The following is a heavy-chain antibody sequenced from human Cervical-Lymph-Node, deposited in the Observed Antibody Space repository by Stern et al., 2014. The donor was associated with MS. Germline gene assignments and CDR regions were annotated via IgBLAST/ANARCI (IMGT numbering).Heavy chain of an antibody. CDR2: IYYIGTT. CDR1: GGSISNYY. CDR3: ARHGDTSFVY. Sequence: QVQLQESGPGLVQPSETLSLTCTVSGGSISNYYLSWIRQPPGKGLEWIGYIYYIGTTNYNPSLKSRVTISVDTSKNQFSLRLSSVSVADTAVYYCARHGDTSFVYWGQGTLVTISS. V-gene: IGHV4-59*08. D-gene: IGHD2-21*02. J-gene: IGHJ4*02.